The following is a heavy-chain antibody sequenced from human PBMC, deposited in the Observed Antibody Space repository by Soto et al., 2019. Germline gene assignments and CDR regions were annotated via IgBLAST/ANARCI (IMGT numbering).Heavy chain of an antibody. V-gene: IGHV4-59*08. CDR2: IYYSGST. CDR1: GGSISSYY. J-gene: IGHJ4*02. Sequence: PSETLSLTCTVSGGSISSYYWSWIRQPPGKGLEWIGYIYYSGSTNYNPSLKSRVTISVDTSKNQFSLKLSSVTAADTAVYYCARRSGVTPASFDYWGQGTLVTVSS. D-gene: IGHD3-10*01. CDR3: ARRSGVTPASFDY.